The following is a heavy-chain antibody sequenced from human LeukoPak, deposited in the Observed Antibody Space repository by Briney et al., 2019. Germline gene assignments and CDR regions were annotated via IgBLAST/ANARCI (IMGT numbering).Heavy chain of an antibody. CDR3: ARALGYSYRNFDY. V-gene: IGHV4-59*01. CDR2: IYYSGST. D-gene: IGHD5-18*01. J-gene: IGHJ4*02. Sequence: SETLSLTCTVSGGSISSYYWSWIRQPPGKGLEWIGYIYYSGSTNYNPSLKSRVTISVDTSKNQFSLKLSSVTAADTAVYYCARALGYSYRNFDYWGQGTLVTVSS. CDR1: GGSISSYY.